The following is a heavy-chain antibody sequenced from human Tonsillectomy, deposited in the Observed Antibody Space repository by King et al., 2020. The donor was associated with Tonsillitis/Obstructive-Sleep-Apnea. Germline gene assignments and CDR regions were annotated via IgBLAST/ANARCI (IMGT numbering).Heavy chain of an antibody. Sequence: VQLVESGAEVKKPGESLKISCKGSGYSFTSSWIGWVRQMPGKGLEWMGIIYPGDSDTRYSPSFQGQVTISADKSISTAYLQWSSLKASDTAMYYCATDSQAGRLGEPVNFDYWGQGTLVTVSS. CDR3: ATDSQAGRLGEPVNFDY. CDR2: IYPGDSDT. CDR1: GYSFTSSW. J-gene: IGHJ4*02. V-gene: IGHV5-51*01. D-gene: IGHD1-14*01.